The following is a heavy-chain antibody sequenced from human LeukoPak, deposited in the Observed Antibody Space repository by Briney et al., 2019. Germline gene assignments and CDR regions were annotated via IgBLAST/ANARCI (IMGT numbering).Heavy chain of an antibody. Sequence: SETLSLPCTVSGGSISCSTYFWDWVRQPPGKGLECIGSIYYTGTTYYNPSLKSRVTISIDTSKNQFSLRLTSVTAADTAVYYCVIRDQYVSSGAWGQGTLVTVSS. CDR1: GGSISCSTYF. CDR2: IYYTGTT. J-gene: IGHJ5*02. V-gene: IGHV4-39*01. D-gene: IGHD3-16*01. CDR3: VIRDQYVSSGA.